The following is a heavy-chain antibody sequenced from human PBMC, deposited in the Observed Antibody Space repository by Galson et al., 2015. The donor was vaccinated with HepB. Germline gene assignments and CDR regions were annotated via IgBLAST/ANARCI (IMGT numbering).Heavy chain of an antibody. D-gene: IGHD2-21*02. CDR2: INPSGGST. CDR1: GYTFTSYY. CDR3: ARDKGVETAMGAWFDP. V-gene: IGHV1-46*01. J-gene: IGHJ5*02. Sequence: SVKVSCKASGYTFTSYYMHWVRQAPGQGLEWMGIINPSGGSTSYAQKFQGRVTMTRDTSTSTVYMELSSLRSEDTAVYYCARDKGVETAMGAWFDPWGQGTLVTVSS.